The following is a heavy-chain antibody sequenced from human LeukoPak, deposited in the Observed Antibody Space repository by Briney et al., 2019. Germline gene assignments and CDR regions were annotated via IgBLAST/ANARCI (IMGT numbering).Heavy chain of an antibody. CDR3: ARAGGPYCTGPSCYNYFDY. J-gene: IGHJ4*02. V-gene: IGHV3-74*01. Sequence: GGSLRLSCAASGFTFSNYWMHWVRQAPGTGLVWVSRINSDGSNTNYADSVKGRFTISRDNAKNTLYLQMNSLRAEDTAVYYCARAGGPYCTGPSCYNYFDYWGQGSLVTVSS. CDR1: GFTFSNYW. D-gene: IGHD2-2*01. CDR2: INSDGSNT.